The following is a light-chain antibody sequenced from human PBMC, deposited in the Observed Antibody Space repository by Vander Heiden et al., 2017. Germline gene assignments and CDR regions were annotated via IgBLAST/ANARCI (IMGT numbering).Light chain of an antibody. CDR1: SRDVGGYNY. V-gene: IGLV2-14*01. J-gene: IGLJ1*01. CDR2: EES. CDR3: SSYTSSSTAV. Sequence: QSALPQPASVSGSPRPSITISCTGTSRDVGGYNYVPWYRQPPGKAPKLMIYEESNRPSGVSNRCSGSKTGNTAALTIFGLQAEDEADYYCSSYTSSSTAVFGTGTKVTVL.